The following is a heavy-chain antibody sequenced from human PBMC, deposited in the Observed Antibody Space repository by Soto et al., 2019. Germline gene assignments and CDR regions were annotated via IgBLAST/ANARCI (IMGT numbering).Heavy chain of an antibody. Sequence: QVQLVQSGAEVKEPGSSVKVSCKATGDLFNNYAFNWVRQAPGQGLEWMGRISPLFSTTNYAQKFQGSVTIGEHEFTTIVYLEVSNLESEDTAMYYCTASSSVAAAGYFKFWGQGTLVTVSP. J-gene: IGHJ4*02. CDR1: GDLFNNYA. D-gene: IGHD6-13*01. V-gene: IGHV1-69*01. CDR3: TASSSVAAAGYFKF. CDR2: ISPLFSTT.